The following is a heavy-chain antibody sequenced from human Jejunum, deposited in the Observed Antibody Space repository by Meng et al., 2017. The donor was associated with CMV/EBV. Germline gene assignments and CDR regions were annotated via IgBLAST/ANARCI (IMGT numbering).Heavy chain of an antibody. D-gene: IGHD3-3*01. CDR3: AKLYYDFWSGYMYFDS. CDR2: ISGSSYVT. CDR1: IFSNYT. J-gene: IGHJ4*02. V-gene: IGHV3-23*01. Sequence: IFSNYTMHWVRQAPGKGLEWVSNISGSSYVTKYADSLKGRFTISRDNSKNTVYLQINSLRGEDAAVYYCAKLYYDFWSGYMYFDSWGQGTLVTVSS.